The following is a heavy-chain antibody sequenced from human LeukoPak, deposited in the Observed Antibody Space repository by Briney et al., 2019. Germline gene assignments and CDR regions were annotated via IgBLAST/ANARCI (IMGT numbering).Heavy chain of an antibody. Sequence: PSETLSLTCTVSGGSISSYYWSWIRQPPGKGLEWIGYIYYSGSTNYNPSLKSRVTISVDTSKNQFSLKLSSATAADTAVYYCARGGTVTTSHWGQGTLVTVSS. V-gene: IGHV4-59*01. CDR3: ARGGTVTTSH. CDR2: IYYSGST. CDR1: GGSISSYY. J-gene: IGHJ4*02. D-gene: IGHD4-17*01.